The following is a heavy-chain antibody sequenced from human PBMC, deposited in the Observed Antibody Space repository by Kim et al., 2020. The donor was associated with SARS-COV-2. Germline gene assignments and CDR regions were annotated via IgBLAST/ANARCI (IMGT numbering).Heavy chain of an antibody. V-gene: IGHV3-11*01. CDR3: ARDSLRYYRSFDY. CDR2: ISSSGSTI. D-gene: IGHD3-22*01. J-gene: IGHJ4*02. CDR1: GFTFSDYY. Sequence: GGSLRLSCAASGFTFSDYYMSWIRQAPGKGLEWVSYISSSGSTIYYADSVKGRFTISRDNAKNSLYLQMNSLRAEDTAVYYCARDSLRYYRSFDYWGQGTLVTVSS.